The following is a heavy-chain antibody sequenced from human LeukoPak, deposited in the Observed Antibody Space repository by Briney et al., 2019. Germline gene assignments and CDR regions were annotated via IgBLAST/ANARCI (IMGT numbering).Heavy chain of an antibody. CDR3: AREYRYYFGY. J-gene: IGHJ4*02. V-gene: IGHV4-59*01. CDR1: GGSISSYY. D-gene: IGHD3-16*02. Sequence: SETLSLTCTVSGGSISSYYWSWIRQPPGKGLEWIGYIYYSGSTNYNPSLKSRVTISVDTSKNQFSLKLSSVTAADTAVYYCAREYRYYFGYWGQGTLVTVSS. CDR2: IYYSGST.